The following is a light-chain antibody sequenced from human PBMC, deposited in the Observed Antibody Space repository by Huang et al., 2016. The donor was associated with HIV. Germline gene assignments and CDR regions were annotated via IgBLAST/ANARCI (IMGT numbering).Light chain of an antibody. J-gene: IGKJ1*01. CDR3: HQYYDTPQT. V-gene: IGKV4-1*01. Sequence: DIVVTQSPDSLALSLGGRAAINCTASQSVLKTSNNKNCLSWYQLKPGQPPKLLIYWASTRESGVPDRFSGSGSGTHFTLIIASLQAEDVAVYYCHQYYDTPQTFGQGTKVEVK. CDR1: QSVLKTSNNKNC. CDR2: WAS.